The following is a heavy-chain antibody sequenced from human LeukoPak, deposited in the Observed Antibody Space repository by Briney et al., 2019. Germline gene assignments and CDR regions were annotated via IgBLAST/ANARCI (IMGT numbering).Heavy chain of an antibody. D-gene: IGHD4-23*01. CDR3: ARWDLMVANGGFDY. CDR2: IKQDGSEK. J-gene: IGHJ4*02. CDR1: GFTFSSYW. Sequence: GGSLRLSCAASGFTFSSYWMSWVRQAPGKGLEWVANIKQDGSEKYYLDSVKGRFTISRDNAKNSLYLQMNSLRGEDTAVYYCARWDLMVANGGFDYWGQGTLVTVSS. V-gene: IGHV3-7*01.